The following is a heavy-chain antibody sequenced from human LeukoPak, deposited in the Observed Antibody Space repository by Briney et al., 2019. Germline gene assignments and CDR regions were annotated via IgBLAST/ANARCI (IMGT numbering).Heavy chain of an antibody. J-gene: IGHJ4*02. CDR1: GFTFSTYG. Sequence: GGSLRLSCATSGFTFSTYGIHWVRQAPGKGLEWVSYISSSASTKYYADSVKGRFTISRDNAKNSLYLQMNSLRAEDTAVYYCARGAMAGPFDYWGQGTLVIVSS. V-gene: IGHV3-48*04. D-gene: IGHD5-18*01. CDR2: ISSSASTK. CDR3: ARGAMAGPFDY.